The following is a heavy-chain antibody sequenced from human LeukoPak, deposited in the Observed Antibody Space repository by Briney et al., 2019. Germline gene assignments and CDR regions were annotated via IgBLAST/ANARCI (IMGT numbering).Heavy chain of an antibody. Sequence: PSQTLSLTCTVSGGSIRSGGYYWSWIRQPPGKGLEWIGYIYHSGSTYYNPSLKSRVTISVDRSKNQFSLKLSSVTAADTAVYYCARDKGTHWGQGTLVTVSS. CDR2: IYHSGST. CDR1: GGSIRSGGYY. J-gene: IGHJ4*02. D-gene: IGHD1-7*01. V-gene: IGHV4-30-2*01. CDR3: ARDKGTH.